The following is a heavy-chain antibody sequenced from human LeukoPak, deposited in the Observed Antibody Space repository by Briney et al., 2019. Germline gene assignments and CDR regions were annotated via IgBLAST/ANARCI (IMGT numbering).Heavy chain of an antibody. J-gene: IGHJ4*02. CDR2: IYYSGST. D-gene: IGHD3-10*01. CDR3: ARDHGGRDGSGSYYRIFDY. Sequence: SQTLSLTCTVSGGSISSGDYYWSWIRQPPGKGLEWIGYIYYSGSTYYNPSLKSRVTISVDTSKNQFSLKLSSVTAADTAVYYCARDHGGRDGSGSYYRIFDYWGQGTLVTVSS. V-gene: IGHV4-30-4*01. CDR1: GGSISSGDYY.